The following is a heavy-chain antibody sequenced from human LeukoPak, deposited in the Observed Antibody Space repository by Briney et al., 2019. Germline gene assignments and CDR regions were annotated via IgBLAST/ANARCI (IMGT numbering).Heavy chain of an antibody. CDR1: GYTFTSYY. D-gene: IGHD2-2*02. CDR2: INPSGGST. Sequence: ASVKVSCKASGYTFTSYYMHWVRQAPGQGLEWMGIINPSGGSTSYAQKFQGRVTMTRDTSISTAYMELSRLRSDDTAVYYCARGGQLLYHWFDPWGQGTLVTVSS. J-gene: IGHJ5*02. V-gene: IGHV1-46*01. CDR3: ARGGQLLYHWFDP.